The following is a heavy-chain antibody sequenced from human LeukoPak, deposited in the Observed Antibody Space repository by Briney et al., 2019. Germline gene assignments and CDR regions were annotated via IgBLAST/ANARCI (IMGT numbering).Heavy chain of an antibody. Sequence: SETLSLTCAVYGGSFSGYYWSWIRQPPGKGLEWIGEINHSGSTNYNPSLKSRVTISVDTSKNQFSLKLSSVTAADTAVYYCARLTKNDSGSYRFGKKKRGYMDVWGKGTTVTISS. CDR2: INHSGST. V-gene: IGHV4-34*01. J-gene: IGHJ6*03. D-gene: IGHD3-10*01. CDR3: ARLTKNDSGSYRFGKKKRGYMDV. CDR1: GGSFSGYY.